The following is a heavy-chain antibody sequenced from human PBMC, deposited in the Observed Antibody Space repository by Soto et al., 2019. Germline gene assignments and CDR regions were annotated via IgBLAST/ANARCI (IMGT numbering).Heavy chain of an antibody. Sequence: QVQLVESGGGVVQPGRSLRLSCAASGFTFSSYAMHWVRQAPGKGLEWVAVISYDGSNKYYADSVKGRFTISRDNSKNTLYLQMNSLRAEDTAVYYCARGGGGYRTPFDYWGQGTVVTVSS. J-gene: IGHJ4*02. V-gene: IGHV3-30-3*01. D-gene: IGHD3-22*01. CDR2: ISYDGSNK. CDR1: GFTFSSYA. CDR3: ARGGGGYRTPFDY.